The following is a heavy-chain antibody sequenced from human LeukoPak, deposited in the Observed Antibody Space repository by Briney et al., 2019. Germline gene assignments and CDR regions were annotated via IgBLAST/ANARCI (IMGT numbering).Heavy chain of an antibody. CDR2: ISWNSGSI. CDR1: GFTFDDYA. Sequence: GGSLRLSCAASGFTFDDYAMHWVRQAPGKGLEWVSGISWNSGSIAYADSVKGRFTISRDNAKNSLYLQMNSLRAEDTALYYCAKADSGDYYYGMDVWGQGTTVTVSS. CDR3: AKADSGDYYYGMDV. D-gene: IGHD1-26*01. V-gene: IGHV3-9*01. J-gene: IGHJ6*02.